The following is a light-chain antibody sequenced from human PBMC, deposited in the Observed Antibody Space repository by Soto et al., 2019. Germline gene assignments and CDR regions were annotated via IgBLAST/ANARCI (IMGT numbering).Light chain of an antibody. CDR2: GAS. V-gene: IGKV3-20*01. CDR1: QSVSSSY. CDR3: QQYGSSPLT. Sequence: EIVLTQSPGTLSLSPGERATLSCRASQSVSSSYLAWYQQKPGQAPRLLIYGASSRATGIPDRFSGSGSGTDFTLTISRLVPEDSAVYYCQQYGSSPLTFGQGTMLEIK. J-gene: IGKJ2*01.